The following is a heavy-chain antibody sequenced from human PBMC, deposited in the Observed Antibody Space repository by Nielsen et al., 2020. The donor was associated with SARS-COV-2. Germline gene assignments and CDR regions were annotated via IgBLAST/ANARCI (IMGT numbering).Heavy chain of an antibody. Sequence: GGSLRLSCAASGFTFSSYGMHWVRQAPGKGLEWVAVIWYDGSNKYYADSVKGRFTISRDNSKNTLYLQMNSLRAEDTAVYYCAKGGSSWYGGVFDPWGQGTLVTVSS. V-gene: IGHV3-30*02. CDR2: IWYDGSNK. D-gene: IGHD6-13*01. CDR3: AKGGSSWYGGVFDP. J-gene: IGHJ5*02. CDR1: GFTFSSYG.